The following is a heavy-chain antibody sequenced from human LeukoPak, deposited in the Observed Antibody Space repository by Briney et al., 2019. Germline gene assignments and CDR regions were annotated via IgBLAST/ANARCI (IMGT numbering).Heavy chain of an antibody. D-gene: IGHD3-22*01. J-gene: IGHJ4*02. V-gene: IGHV3-21*04. Sequence: GGSLRLSCAASGFTFSSYSMNWVRQAPGKGLEWVSSISSSSSYIYYADSVKGRFTISRDNSKNTLYLQMNSLRAEDTAVYYCAKDRGSSGYYHDYWGQGTLVTVSS. CDR1: GFTFSSYS. CDR3: AKDRGSSGYYHDY. CDR2: ISSSSSYI.